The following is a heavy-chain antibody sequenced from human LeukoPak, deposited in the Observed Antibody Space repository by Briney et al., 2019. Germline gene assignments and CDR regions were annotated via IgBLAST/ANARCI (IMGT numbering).Heavy chain of an antibody. J-gene: IGHJ3*02. CDR2: ISGSGTTI. CDR3: AKGGPSRWGVPAAIPGAAFDI. CDR1: GFIFSDYY. Sequence: GGSLRLSCAASGFIFSDYYMTWIRQAPGKGLEWVSYISGSGTTIYYADSVKGRFTISRDNSKNTLYLQMNSLRAEDTAVYYCAKGGPSRWGVPAAIPGAAFDIWGQGTMVTVSS. V-gene: IGHV3-11*01. D-gene: IGHD2-2*01.